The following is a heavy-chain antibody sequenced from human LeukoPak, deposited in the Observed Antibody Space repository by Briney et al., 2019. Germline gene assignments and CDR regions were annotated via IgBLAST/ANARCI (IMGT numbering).Heavy chain of an antibody. Sequence: GGSLRLSCAASGFTFSSYSMNWVRQAPGKGLEWVSYISSSSSTIYYADSVKGRFTISRDNAKNSLYLQMNSLRAEDTAVYYCARDAAVTIFGVVSPVMVFADYYMDVWGKGTTVTVSS. CDR3: ARDAAVTIFGVVSPVMVFADYYMDV. CDR1: GFTFSSYS. D-gene: IGHD3-3*01. V-gene: IGHV3-48*01. J-gene: IGHJ6*03. CDR2: ISSSSSTI.